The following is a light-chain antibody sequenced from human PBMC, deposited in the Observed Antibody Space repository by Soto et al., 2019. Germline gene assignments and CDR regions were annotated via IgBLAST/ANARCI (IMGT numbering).Light chain of an antibody. CDR1: QTISSW. V-gene: IGKV1-5*03. J-gene: IGKJ5*01. CDR2: KAS. CDR3: QQLNSYPIT. Sequence: DIQVTQSPSTLSGSVGDRVTITCRASQTISSWLAWYQQKPGKAPKLLIYKASTLQSGVPSRFSGSGSGTDFTLTISSLQSEDFATYYCQQLNSYPITFGQGTRLEIK.